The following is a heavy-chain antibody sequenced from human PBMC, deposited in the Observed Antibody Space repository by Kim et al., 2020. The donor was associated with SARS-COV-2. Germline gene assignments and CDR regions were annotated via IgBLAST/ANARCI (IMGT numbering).Heavy chain of an antibody. CDR2: NN. D-gene: IGHD6-13*01. J-gene: IGHJ6*02. V-gene: IGHV4-59*01. CDR3: ASLAAGYGLDV. Sequence: NNNSNPSLRSRVTISVDTSKTQFSLKLNSGTAADTAVYYCASLAAGYGLDVWGQGTTVTVSS.